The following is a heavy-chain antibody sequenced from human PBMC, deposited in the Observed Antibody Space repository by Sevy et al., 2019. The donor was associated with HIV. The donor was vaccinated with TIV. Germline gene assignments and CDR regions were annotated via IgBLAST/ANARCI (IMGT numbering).Heavy chain of an antibody. V-gene: IGHV3-23*01. CDR2: ISGSGVST. CDR1: AFSFNTYA. Sequence: GGSLRLSCAASAFSFNTYAMSWVRRAPGKGLEWVSTISGSGVSTFYSDSVKGRFIISRDNYKNTLYLQMNSLRAEDTAVYYCAKPRGSFYFDYWGQGTLVTVSS. D-gene: IGHD3-16*01. J-gene: IGHJ4*02. CDR3: AKPRGSFYFDY.